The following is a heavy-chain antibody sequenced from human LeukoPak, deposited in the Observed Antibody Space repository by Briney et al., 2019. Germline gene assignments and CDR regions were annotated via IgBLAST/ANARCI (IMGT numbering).Heavy chain of an antibody. J-gene: IGHJ6*04. CDR3: AKDGITRFGVATMFSFLDV. D-gene: IGHD3-3*01. CDR1: GFTFDSYA. CDR2: VTGSGTFT. V-gene: IGHV3-23*01. Sequence: GGSLRLSCVASGFTFDSYAMTWHRQAPGKGLEWVSSVTGSGTFTYYADSVKGWFTISRDNAKSTLDLQMSSLRVEDTAVYYCAKDGITRFGVATMFSFLDVWGRGTTVTVSS.